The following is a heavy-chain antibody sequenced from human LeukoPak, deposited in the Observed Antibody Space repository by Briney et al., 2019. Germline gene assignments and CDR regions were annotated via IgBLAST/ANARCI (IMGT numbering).Heavy chain of an antibody. Sequence: ASVKVSCKASGYTFTSYYMHWERQAPGQGLEWVGIINPSGGSTSYAQKFQGRVTMTRDTSTSTVYMELSSLRSEDTAVYYCAVAAVAANPWWFDPWGQGTLVTVSS. CDR3: AVAAVAANPWWFDP. CDR1: GYTFTSYY. D-gene: IGHD6-19*01. CDR2: INPSGGST. J-gene: IGHJ5*02. V-gene: IGHV1-46*01.